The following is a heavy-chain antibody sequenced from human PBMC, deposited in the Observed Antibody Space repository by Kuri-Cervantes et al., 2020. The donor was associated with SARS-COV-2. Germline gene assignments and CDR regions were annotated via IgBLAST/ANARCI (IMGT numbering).Heavy chain of an antibody. CDR1: GFTFSSYD. J-gene: IGHJ5*02. CDR3: ARDTKRGWFDP. V-gene: IGHV3-33*08. CDR2: IWYDGSNK. Sequence: GESLKISCAASGFTFSSYDMHWVRQAPGKGLEWVAVIWYDGSNKYYADSVKGRFTISRDNSKNTLYLQMNSLRAEDTAVYYCARDTKRGWFDPWGRGTLVTVSS.